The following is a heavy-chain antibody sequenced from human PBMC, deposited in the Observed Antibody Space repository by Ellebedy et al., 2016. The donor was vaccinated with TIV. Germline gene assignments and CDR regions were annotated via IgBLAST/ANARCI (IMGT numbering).Heavy chain of an antibody. CDR2: ITYSEST. CDR3: ARGMTAVNP. D-gene: IGHD4-17*01. J-gene: IGHJ5*02. V-gene: IGHV4-59*01. CDR1: GDSINSYY. Sequence: MPSETLSLTCTVSGDSINSYYWSWIRQPPGKGLEWIGYITYSESTNYSPSLKSRVTMSLDTSKNQVSLKLSSVTASDTALYYCARGMTAVNPWGQGTLVTVSS.